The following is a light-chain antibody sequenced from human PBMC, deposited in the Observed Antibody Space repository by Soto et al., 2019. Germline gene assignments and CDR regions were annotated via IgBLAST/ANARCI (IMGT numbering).Light chain of an antibody. Sequence: EIVMTQSPATLSVSPGETATLSCRASQSVTYNLAWYQQKPGQGPRLLIYGAFTRATGIPARFSGSGSGTEFTLTISSLQSEDFAVYYCQQRSNWPRTFGPGTKVDIK. V-gene: IGKV3-15*01. CDR3: QQRSNWPRT. J-gene: IGKJ3*01. CDR1: QSVTYN. CDR2: GAF.